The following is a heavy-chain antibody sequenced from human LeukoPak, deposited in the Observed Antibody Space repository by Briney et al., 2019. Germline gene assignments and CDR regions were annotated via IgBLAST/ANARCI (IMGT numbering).Heavy chain of an antibody. D-gene: IGHD6-13*01. CDR3: ARYQVSGSSFVADYYYGMDV. CDR2: IWFDGKNT. V-gene: IGHV3-33*01. Sequence: GGSLRLSCAASGFTFSTHAMHWVRQAPAKGLEWVAMIWFDGKNTHYVDSVKGRFTISRDNSKNTVDLRMNSLRAEDTAVYYCARYQVSGSSFVADYYYGMDVWGQGTTVTVSS. J-gene: IGHJ6*02. CDR1: GFTFSTHA.